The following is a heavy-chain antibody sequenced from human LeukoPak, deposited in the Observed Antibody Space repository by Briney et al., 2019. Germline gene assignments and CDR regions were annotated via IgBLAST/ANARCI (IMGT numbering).Heavy chain of an antibody. J-gene: IGHJ4*02. V-gene: IGHV3-9*01. Sequence: GRSLRLSCAASGFTFDDYAMHWVRHAPGKGLEWVSGISWNSGSIGYADSVKGRFTISRDNAKNSLYLQMNSLRAEDTALYYCAKDQAFSGSYRYFDYWGQGTLVTVSS. D-gene: IGHD1-26*01. CDR3: AKDQAFSGSYRYFDY. CDR2: ISWNSGSI. CDR1: GFTFDDYA.